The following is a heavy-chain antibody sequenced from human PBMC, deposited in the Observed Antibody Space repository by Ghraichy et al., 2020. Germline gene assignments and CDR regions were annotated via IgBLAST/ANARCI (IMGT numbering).Heavy chain of an antibody. V-gene: IGHV3-43D*04. Sequence: GGSLRLSCAASGFTFDDYAMHWVRQAPGKGLEWVSLISWDGGSTYYADSVKGRFTISRDNSKNSLYLQMNSLRAEDTALYYCAKSDYYDSSGYYYGFDYWGQGTLVTVSS. CDR2: ISWDGGST. CDR1: GFTFDDYA. D-gene: IGHD3-22*01. J-gene: IGHJ4*02. CDR3: AKSDYYDSSGYYYGFDY.